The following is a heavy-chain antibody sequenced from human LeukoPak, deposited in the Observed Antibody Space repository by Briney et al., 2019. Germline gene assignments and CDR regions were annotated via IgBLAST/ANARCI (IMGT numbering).Heavy chain of an antibody. CDR1: GYTFTSYG. J-gene: IGHJ6*03. Sequence: ASVKVSCKASGYTFTSYGISWVRQAPGQGLEWMGWISAYNGNTNYAQKLQGRVTMTTDTSTSTAYMELRSLRSDDTAVYYCARDVYSYANKAHYMDVWGKGTTVTVSS. V-gene: IGHV1-18*01. D-gene: IGHD5-18*01. CDR2: ISAYNGNT. CDR3: ARDVYSYANKAHYMDV.